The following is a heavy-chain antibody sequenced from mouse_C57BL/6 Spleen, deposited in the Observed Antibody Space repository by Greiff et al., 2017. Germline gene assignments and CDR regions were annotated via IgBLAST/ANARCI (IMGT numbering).Heavy chain of an antibody. D-gene: IGHD2-4*01. CDR3: ARKDGNYDYPYYYAMDY. CDR1: GYTFTSYG. Sequence: QVQLQQSGAELARPGASVKLSCKASGYTFTSYGISWVKQRTGPGLEWIGEIYPRSGNTYYNEKFKGKATLTADKSSSTAYMELRSLTSEDSAVYFCARKDGNYDYPYYYAMDYWGQGTSVTVSS. V-gene: IGHV1-81*01. CDR2: IYPRSGNT. J-gene: IGHJ4*01.